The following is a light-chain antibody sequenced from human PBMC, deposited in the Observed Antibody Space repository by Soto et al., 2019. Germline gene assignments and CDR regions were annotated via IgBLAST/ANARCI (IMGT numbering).Light chain of an antibody. Sequence: ECVLTQSPGTLSLSPGERATLSCRASQSVSNNYLAWYQQKPGQAPRLLIYGASNRATGIPDRFSGSGSGTDFTLTISRLEPEDFAVYYCQQYSPPITFGQGTRLEIK. J-gene: IGKJ5*01. CDR1: QSVSNNY. V-gene: IGKV3-20*01. CDR2: GAS. CDR3: QQYSPPIT.